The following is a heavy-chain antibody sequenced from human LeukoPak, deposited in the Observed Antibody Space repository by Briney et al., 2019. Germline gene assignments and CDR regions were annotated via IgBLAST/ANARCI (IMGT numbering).Heavy chain of an antibody. V-gene: IGHV3-74*01. CDR3: ARDHPGCSSTSCYPY. J-gene: IGHJ4*02. CDR1: GFTFSSYW. D-gene: IGHD2-2*01. Sequence: GRSLRLSCAAPGFTFSSYWMHWVRQDPGKGLVWVSRINTDGSSTSYADSVKGRFTISKDNAKNTLYLQMNSLRAEDTAVYYCARDHPGCSSTSCYPYWGQGTLVTVSS. CDR2: INTDGSST.